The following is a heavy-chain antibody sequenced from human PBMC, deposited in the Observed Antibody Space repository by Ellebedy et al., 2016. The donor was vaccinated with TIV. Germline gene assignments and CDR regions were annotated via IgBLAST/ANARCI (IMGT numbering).Heavy chain of an antibody. CDR3: ARDGGQYCSDPTCPYNWFDP. V-gene: IGHV1-3*01. Sequence: AASVKVSCKASGYTFTNYAMHWARQAPGQRLEWIGWINPGNGYTKYSQNFQGRVAITRDTSATTAYMELSRLRSEDTAVYYCARDGGQYCSDPTCPYNWFDPWGQGTLVTVSS. CDR1: GYTFTNYA. CDR2: INPGNGYT. J-gene: IGHJ5*02. D-gene: IGHD2-15*01.